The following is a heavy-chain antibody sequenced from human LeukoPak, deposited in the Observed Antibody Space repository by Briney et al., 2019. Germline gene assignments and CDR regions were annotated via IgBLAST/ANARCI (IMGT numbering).Heavy chain of an antibody. CDR3: ARDLCGGDCYFDY. J-gene: IGHJ4*02. CDR2: ISSNGGST. CDR1: GFTFSSYA. Sequence: GGSLRLSCAASGFTFSSYAMHWVRQAPGKGLEYVSAISSNGGSTYYANSVKGRFTISRDNSKNTLYLQMGSLRAEDMAVYYCARDLCGGDCYFDYWGEGTLVTVSS. D-gene: IGHD2-21*02. V-gene: IGHV3-64*01.